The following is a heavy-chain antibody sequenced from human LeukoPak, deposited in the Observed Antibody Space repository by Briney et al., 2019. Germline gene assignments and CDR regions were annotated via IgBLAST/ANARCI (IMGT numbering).Heavy chain of an antibody. CDR2: ISYDGSNK. Sequence: PGRSLRLSCAASGFTFSSYGMHWVRQAPGKGLEWVAVISYDGSNKYYADSVKGRFTISRDNSKNTLYLQMNSLRAEDTAVYYCAKTKWLAVAGTLGAFDIWGQGTMVTVSS. V-gene: IGHV3-30*18. CDR3: AKTKWLAVAGTLGAFDI. J-gene: IGHJ3*02. CDR1: GFTFSSYG. D-gene: IGHD6-19*01.